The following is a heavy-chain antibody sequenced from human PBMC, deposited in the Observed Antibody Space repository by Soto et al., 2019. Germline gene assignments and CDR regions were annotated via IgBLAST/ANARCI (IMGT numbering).Heavy chain of an antibody. V-gene: IGHV3-23*01. CDR2: ISGSGGST. CDR3: AQRSPSNYYGSVSYYSY. CDR1: GFTFSSYA. D-gene: IGHD3-10*01. J-gene: IGHJ4*02. Sequence: GGSLRLSCAASGFTFSSYAMSWVRQAPGKGLEWVSAISGSGGSTYYADSVKGRFTISRDNSKNTLYLQMNSLRAEETAVYYCAQRSPSNYYGSVSYYSYWGQGTLVTVSS.